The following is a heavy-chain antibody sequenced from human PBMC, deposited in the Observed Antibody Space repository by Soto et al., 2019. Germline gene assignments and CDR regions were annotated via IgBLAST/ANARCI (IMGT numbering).Heavy chain of an antibody. CDR3: ARVHDSSGYYRFDY. CDR1: GGSISSGGYY. V-gene: IGHV4-31*03. J-gene: IGHJ4*02. D-gene: IGHD3-22*01. CDR2: IYYSGST. Sequence: QVQLQESGPGLVKPSQTLSLTCTVSGGSISSGGYYWSWIRQHPGKGLEWIGYIYYSGSTYYNPSLKSRVTISVDTSKNQISLKLSSVTAADTAVYYCARVHDSSGYYRFDYWGQGTLVTVSS.